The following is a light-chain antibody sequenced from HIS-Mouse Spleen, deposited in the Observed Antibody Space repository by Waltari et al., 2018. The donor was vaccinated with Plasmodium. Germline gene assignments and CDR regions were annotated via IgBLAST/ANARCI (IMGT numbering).Light chain of an antibody. CDR1: KLGDKY. CDR3: QAWDSSTVV. Sequence: SYELTQPPSVSVSPAQTASITCSGAKLGDKYTCWYQQKQGQSPVLVIYQDSKRPSGIPERFAGSNSGNTATLTISGTQAMDEADYYCQAWDSSTVVFGGGTKLTVL. J-gene: IGLJ2*01. CDR2: QDS. V-gene: IGLV3-1*01.